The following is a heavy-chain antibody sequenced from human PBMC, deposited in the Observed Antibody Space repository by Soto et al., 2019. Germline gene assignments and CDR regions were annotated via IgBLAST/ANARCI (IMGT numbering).Heavy chain of an antibody. V-gene: IGHV3-13*05. CDR2: ISAAGDP. CDR1: GFTFRNYD. J-gene: IGHJ6*02. Sequence: EVQLVESGGGLVQPGGSLRLSCEASGFTFRNYDMHWVRQGTGKGLEWVSGISAAGDPDYADSVEGRFTISRENAQNSFFLQMNSLRVGDTAVYYCARTDRDIYGLDVWGQGTTVIVFS. CDR3: ARTDRDIYGLDV.